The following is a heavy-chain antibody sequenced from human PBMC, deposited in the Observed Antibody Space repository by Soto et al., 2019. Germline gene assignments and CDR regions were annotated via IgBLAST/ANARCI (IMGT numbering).Heavy chain of an antibody. V-gene: IGHV3-23*01. CDR3: AKDPVDSSRLRDYFYX. J-gene: IGHJ4*02. Sequence: GFLRRSWAASGFTVSSYAMSWVRQAPGKGLEWVPAIIFSGGSTYYSDSVKGRFTISRDNSKNTLYLPMNSLRSEDTAVYYCAKDPVDSSRLRDYFYXWGQGTLVTVSX. CDR1: GFTVSSYA. D-gene: IGHD6-13*01. CDR2: IIFSGGST.